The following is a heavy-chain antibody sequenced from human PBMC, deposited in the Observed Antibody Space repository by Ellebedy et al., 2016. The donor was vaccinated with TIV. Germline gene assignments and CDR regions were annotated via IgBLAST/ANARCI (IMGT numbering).Heavy chain of an antibody. V-gene: IGHV3-21*01. D-gene: IGHD3-22*01. J-gene: IGHJ6*02. CDR2: ISGRSSYI. Sequence: GESLKISXAASGFSFTTYTMNWVRQAPGKGLEWVSSISGRSSYIYYADSLKGRFTVSRDNAKNSLYLQMNSLRAEDTAVYYCASRQIVGFFGLDVWGQGTTVTVSS. CDR1: GFSFTTYT. CDR3: ASRQIVGFFGLDV.